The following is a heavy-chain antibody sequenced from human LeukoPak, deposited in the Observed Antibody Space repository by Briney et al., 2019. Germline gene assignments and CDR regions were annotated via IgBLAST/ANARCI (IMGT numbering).Heavy chain of an antibody. CDR2: IIPIFGTA. J-gene: IGHJ4*02. D-gene: IGHD3-9*01. V-gene: IGHV1-69*06. CDR1: GGTFSSYA. Sequence: ASVKVSCKASGGTFSSYAISWVRRAPGQGLEWMGGIIPIFGTANYAQKFQGRVTITADKSTSTAYMELSSLRSEDTAVYYCARDLPHYDIFGLVNWGQGTLVTVSS. CDR3: ARDLPHYDIFGLVN.